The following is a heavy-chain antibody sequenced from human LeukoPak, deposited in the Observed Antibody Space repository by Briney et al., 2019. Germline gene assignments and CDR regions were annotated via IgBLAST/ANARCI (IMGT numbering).Heavy chain of an antibody. J-gene: IGHJ4*02. CDR2: IRGKTNSYAT. D-gene: IGHD6-19*01. CDR3: TGGSGWYSPDY. CDR1: GFTFSGSA. V-gene: IGHV3-73*01. Sequence: GGSLRLSCAASGFTFSGSAMNWVRQASGKGLEWVGHIRGKTNSYATAYAASVRGRFTISRDDSKNTAYLQMNSLKTEDTAVYYCTGGSGWYSPDYWGQGTGVPVSS.